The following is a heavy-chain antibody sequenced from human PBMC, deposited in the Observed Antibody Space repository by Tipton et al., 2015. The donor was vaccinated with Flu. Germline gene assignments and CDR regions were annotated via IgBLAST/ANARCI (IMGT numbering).Heavy chain of an antibody. Sequence: SLRLSCSASGFTFSKIAMSWVRQAPRKGLEWVSCISGSGLSNYYADSVKGRFTISRDNSKNMFYLEMSSLRAEDRAVYFCAKFDSSTWALNEFFRHWGQGALVTASS. V-gene: IGHV3-23*01. CDR2: ISGSGLSN. CDR3: AKFDSSTWALNEFFRH. J-gene: IGHJ1*01. D-gene: IGHD3-22*01. CDR1: GFTFSKIA.